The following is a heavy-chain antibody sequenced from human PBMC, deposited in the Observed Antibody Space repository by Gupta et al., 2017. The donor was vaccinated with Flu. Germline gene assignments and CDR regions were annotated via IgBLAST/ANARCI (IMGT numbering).Heavy chain of an antibody. J-gene: IGHJ4*02. CDR1: FSSYW. V-gene: IGHV3-74*01. CDR2: INSDGTST. D-gene: IGHD5-12*01. CDR3: AREYSSSRYLDF. Sequence: FSSYWMHWVRQAPGKGLLWVSRINSDGTSTNYADSVKGRFTISRDNAKNTLYLDLNSLRAEDTAVYSCAREYSSSRYLDFWGQGTLVTVSS.